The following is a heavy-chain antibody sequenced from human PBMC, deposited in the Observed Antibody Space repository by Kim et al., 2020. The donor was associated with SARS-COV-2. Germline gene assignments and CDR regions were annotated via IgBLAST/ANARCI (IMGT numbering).Heavy chain of an antibody. D-gene: IGHD3-9*01. CDR2: ISGSGGST. J-gene: IGHJ6*02. CDR3: AKSPPLDADILTGYYRAQQRYYGMDV. Sequence: GGSLRLSCAASGFTFSSYAMSWVRQAPGKGLEWVSAISGSGGSTYYADSVKGRFTISRDNSKNTLYLQMNSLRAEDTAVYYCAKSPPLDADILTGYYRAQQRYYGMDVWGQGTTVTVSS. CDR1: GFTFSSYA. V-gene: IGHV3-23*01.